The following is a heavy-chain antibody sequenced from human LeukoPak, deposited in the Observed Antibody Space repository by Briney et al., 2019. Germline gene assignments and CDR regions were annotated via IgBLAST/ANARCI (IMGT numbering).Heavy chain of an antibody. J-gene: IGHJ4*02. Sequence: GASVKVSCKASGYTFTNYFIHWVRQAPGQGLEWMGIINPSGGSTSYAQKFQGRVTMTRDMSTSTVYMELSSLRSEDTAVYYCARGTKVGAVRFFDYWGQGTLVTVFS. V-gene: IGHV1-46*01. CDR3: ARGTKVGAVRFFDY. CDR1: GYTFTNYF. D-gene: IGHD1-26*01. CDR2: INPSGGST.